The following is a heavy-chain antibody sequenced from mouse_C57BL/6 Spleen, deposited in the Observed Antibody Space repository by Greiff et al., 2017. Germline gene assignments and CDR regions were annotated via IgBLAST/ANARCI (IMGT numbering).Heavy chain of an antibody. V-gene: IGHV1-61*01. Sequence: QVQLKQSGAELVRPGSSVKLSCKASGYTFTSYWMDWVKQRPGQGLEWIGNIYPSDSETHYNQKFKDKATLTVDKSSSTAYMQLSSLTSEDSAVYYCARGGYYNDYWGQGTTLTVSS. CDR1: GYTFTSYW. CDR3: ARGGYYNDY. CDR2: IYPSDSET. J-gene: IGHJ2*01.